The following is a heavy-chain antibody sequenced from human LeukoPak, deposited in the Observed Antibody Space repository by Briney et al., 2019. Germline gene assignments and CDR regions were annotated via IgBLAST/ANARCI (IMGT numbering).Heavy chain of an antibody. CDR2: IIPIFGTA. J-gene: IGHJ4*02. Sequence: SVKVSCKASGGTFSSYAISWVRQAPGQGLEWMGRIIPIFGTANYAQKFQGRVTITTDESTSTAYMELSSLRSEDTAVYYCARGDYGDYVGSYFDYWGQGTLVTVSS. V-gene: IGHV1-69*05. D-gene: IGHD4-17*01. CDR3: ARGDYGDYVGSYFDY. CDR1: GGTFSSYA.